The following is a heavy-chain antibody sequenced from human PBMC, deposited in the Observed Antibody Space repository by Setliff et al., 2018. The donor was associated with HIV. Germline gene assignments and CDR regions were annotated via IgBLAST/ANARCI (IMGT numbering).Heavy chain of an antibody. CDR3: ARHAIVDTAGRGFDY. J-gene: IGHJ4*02. CDR2: IYYSGST. CDR1: GGSIRSSSFY. D-gene: IGHD5-18*01. V-gene: IGHV4-39*01. Sequence: SETLSLTCTVSGGSIRSSSFYWGWIRQPPGKGLAWIASIYYSGSTYYNSSLKSRVTISVDTSKNQFSLKLSSVTATDTAVYYCARHAIVDTAGRGFDYWGQGTRVTVSS.